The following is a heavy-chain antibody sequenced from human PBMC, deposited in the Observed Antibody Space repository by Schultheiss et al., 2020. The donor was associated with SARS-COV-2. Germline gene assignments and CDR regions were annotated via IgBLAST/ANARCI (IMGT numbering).Heavy chain of an antibody. Sequence: GGSLRLSCAASGFTFSSYSMNWVRQAPGKGLEWVSSISSSSSYTNYADSVKGRFTISRDNAKNSLYLQMNSLRDEDTAVYYCAREPWQQLAYFDYWGQGTLVTVSS. CDR2: ISSSSSYT. CDR1: GFTFSSYS. CDR3: AREPWQQLAYFDY. V-gene: IGHV3-21*06. D-gene: IGHD6-13*01. J-gene: IGHJ4*02.